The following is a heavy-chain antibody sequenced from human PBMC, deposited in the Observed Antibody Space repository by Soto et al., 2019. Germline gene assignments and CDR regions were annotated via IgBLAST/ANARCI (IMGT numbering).Heavy chain of an antibody. J-gene: IGHJ5*02. CDR3: ARDGELLWFGELNNWFDT. V-gene: IGHV3-33*01. CDR2: IWYDGSNK. D-gene: IGHD3-10*01. CDR1: GFTFSSYG. Sequence: GGSLRLSCAASGFTFSSYGMHWVRQAPGKGLEWVAVIWYDGSNKYYADSVKGRFTISRDNSKNTLYLQMNSLRAEDTAVYYCARDGELLWFGELNNWFDTWGQGTLVTVSS.